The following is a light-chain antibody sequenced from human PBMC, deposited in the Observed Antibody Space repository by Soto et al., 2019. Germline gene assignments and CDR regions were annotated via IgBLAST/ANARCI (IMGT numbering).Light chain of an antibody. CDR1: QSISSW. CDR3: QQYDSFPLA. V-gene: IGKV1-5*03. J-gene: IGKJ4*01. Sequence: DIQMTQSPSTLSASVGDRVTISCRASQSISSWLAWYQQKPGKAPKFLIHKASSLESGVPSRFSGSGSGTEFTLTIISLHPDDFATYYCQQYDSFPLAFGGGTKVEIK. CDR2: KAS.